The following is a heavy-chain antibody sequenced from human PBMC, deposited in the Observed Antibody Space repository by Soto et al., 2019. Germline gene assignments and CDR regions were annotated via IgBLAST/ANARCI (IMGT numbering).Heavy chain of an antibody. J-gene: IGHJ1*01. CDR1: GFTFSSYG. V-gene: IGHV3-30*18. Sequence: QVQLVESGGGVVQPGRSLRLSCAASGFTFSSYGMHWVRQAPGKGLEWVAVISYDGSNKYYADSVKGRFTISRDNSKNTLYLQMNSLRAEDTAVYYCAKGLKWELRGGGYFQHWGQGTLVTVSS. D-gene: IGHD1-26*01. CDR3: AKGLKWELRGGGYFQH. CDR2: ISYDGSNK.